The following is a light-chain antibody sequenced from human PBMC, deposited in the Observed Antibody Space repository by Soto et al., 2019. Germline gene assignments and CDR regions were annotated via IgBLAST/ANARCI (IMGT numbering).Light chain of an antibody. Sequence: SYELTQPPSVSVAPGKTARITCGGNNIGSKSVHWYQQKPGQAPVLVIYYDNDRPSGIPERFSGSNSGNTATLTISRVEAGDEADYYCQVWDSSSDHVVFGGGTKLPVL. V-gene: IGLV3-21*04. CDR2: YDN. CDR3: QVWDSSSDHVV. J-gene: IGLJ2*01. CDR1: NIGSKS.